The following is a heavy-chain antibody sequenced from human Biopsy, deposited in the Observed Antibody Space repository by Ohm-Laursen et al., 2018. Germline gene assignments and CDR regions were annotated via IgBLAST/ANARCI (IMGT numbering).Heavy chain of an antibody. V-gene: IGHV4-31*02. CDR2: ISYNERT. CDR3: VREPKTGTAEAWYFDL. Sequence: SQTLSLTWSVSGASVKTSGYFWAWIRQRPGKGLEWIGYISYNERTHYNPSLTSRLAISVDTSNNRISLQLRSVSVADTAVYYCVREPKTGTAEAWYFDLWGRGSPVTVPS. D-gene: IGHD3-9*01. J-gene: IGHJ2*01. CDR1: GASVKTSGYF.